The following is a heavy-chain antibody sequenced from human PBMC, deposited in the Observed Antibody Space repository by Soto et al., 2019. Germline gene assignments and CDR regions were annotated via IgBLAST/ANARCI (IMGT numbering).Heavy chain of an antibody. Sequence: PGGSLRLSCAASGFTFSSYAMHWVRQAPGKGLEWVAVISYDGSNKYYADSVKGRFTISRDNSKNTLYLRMNSLRAEDTAVYYCARPMVRGVNNFDYWGQGTLVTVSS. V-gene: IGHV3-30-3*01. J-gene: IGHJ4*02. D-gene: IGHD3-10*01. CDR2: ISYDGSNK. CDR3: ARPMVRGVNNFDY. CDR1: GFTFSSYA.